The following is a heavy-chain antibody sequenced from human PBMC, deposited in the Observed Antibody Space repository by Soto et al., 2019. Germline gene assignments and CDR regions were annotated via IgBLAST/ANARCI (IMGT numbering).Heavy chain of an antibody. CDR3: ARGRMHSYSAY. J-gene: IGHJ4*02. D-gene: IGHD5-18*01. CDR1: GGSISSGGYY. Sequence: LSLTCTVSGGSISSGGYYWSWIRQHPGKGLEWIGYIYYSGSTYYNPSLKSRVTISVDTSKNQFSLKLSSVTAADTAVYYCARGRMHSYSAYWGQGSLVTVSS. V-gene: IGHV4-31*03. CDR2: IYYSGST.